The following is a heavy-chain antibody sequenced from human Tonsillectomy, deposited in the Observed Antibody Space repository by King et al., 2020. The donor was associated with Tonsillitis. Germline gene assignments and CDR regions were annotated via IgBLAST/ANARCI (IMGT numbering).Heavy chain of an antibody. D-gene: IGHD5-18*01. V-gene: IGHV3-30*18. Sequence: VQLVESGGGVVQPGGSLRLSCAASGFTFSTYGMLWVRQAPGKGLEWVSLISNDGNNEYYADSVKGRFTISRDNSKNTLYLQMNSLRAEDTAVYYCAKDRFRTYSYIDYWGQGTLVTVSS. CDR2: ISNDGNNE. CDR3: AKDRFRTYSYIDY. J-gene: IGHJ4*02. CDR1: GFTFSTYG.